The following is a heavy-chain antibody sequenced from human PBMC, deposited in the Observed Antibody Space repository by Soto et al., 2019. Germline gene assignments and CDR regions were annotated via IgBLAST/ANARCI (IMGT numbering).Heavy chain of an antibody. V-gene: IGHV4-39*01. J-gene: IGHJ5*02. Sequence: SETLSLTCTVSGASISSSSSNYYWGWIRQPPGKGLEWIGSIYYSGSIYYSPSLKSRVTMSVDTSKSQFSLNLNSVTAADTAVYYCASHVVGVPSAIADPSWFDPWGQGTLVTVSS. D-gene: IGHD2-2*01. CDR3: ASHVVGVPSAIADPSWFDP. CDR2: IYYSGSI. CDR1: GASISSSSSNYY.